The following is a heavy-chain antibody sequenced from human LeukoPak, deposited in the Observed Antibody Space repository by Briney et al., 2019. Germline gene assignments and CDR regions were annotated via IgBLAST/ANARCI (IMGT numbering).Heavy chain of an antibody. D-gene: IGHD3-10*01. J-gene: IGHJ4*02. CDR2: ISAYNGNT. Sequence: ASVKVSCKASGYTFTSYGISWVRQASGQGLEWMGWISAYNGNTNYAQKLQGRVTMTTDTSTSTAYMELRSLRSDDTAVYYCARDADYGSGSFLHYWGQGTLVTVSS. CDR1: GYTFTSYG. V-gene: IGHV1-18*01. CDR3: ARDADYGSGSFLHY.